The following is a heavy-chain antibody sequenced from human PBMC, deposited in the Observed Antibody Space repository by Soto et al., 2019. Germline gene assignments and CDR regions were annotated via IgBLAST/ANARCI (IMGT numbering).Heavy chain of an antibody. V-gene: IGHV4-59*01. CDR3: ARDYCRSSSDRSCFDY. D-gene: IGHD6-6*01. CDR2: IYYSGST. CDR1: GGSISSYY. Sequence: KPSETLSLTCTVSGGSISSYYWSWIRQPPGKGLEWIGYIYYSGSTNYNPSLKSRVTISVDTSKNQFSLKLSSVTAADTAVYYCARDYCRSSSDRSCFDYWGQGTLVTVYS. J-gene: IGHJ4*02.